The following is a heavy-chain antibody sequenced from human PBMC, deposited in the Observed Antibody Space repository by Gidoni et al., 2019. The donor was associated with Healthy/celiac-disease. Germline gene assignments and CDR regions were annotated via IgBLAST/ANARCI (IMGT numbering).Heavy chain of an antibody. J-gene: IGHJ4*02. CDR3: ARGWDLLFSFDY. D-gene: IGHD1-26*01. Sequence: QVQLVQSAAAVKKPGAAVTVSCQASGYTFTSYGIHWVRQAPGQRFEWMGWLNAGNGNTTYSQKFQGRVTITRDTSASTVYMELSSLRSEDSAVYFCARGWDLLFSFDYWGQGTLVTVSS. V-gene: IGHV1-3*01. CDR1: GYTFTSYG. CDR2: LNAGNGNT.